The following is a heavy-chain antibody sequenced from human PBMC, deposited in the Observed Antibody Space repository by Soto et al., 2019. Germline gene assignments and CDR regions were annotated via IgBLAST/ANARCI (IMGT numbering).Heavy chain of an antibody. CDR1: GYKFTTYF. CDR2: IHPSGDT. CDR3: VRGYCTTSPCSGDFQF. Sequence: GSSVKVSFKASGYKFTTYFIHLVLHAPGQGLEWMGMIHPSGDTGYAQKFRGRVTMTIDTSTTTAYMELRNLTSEDTAVYFSVRGYCTTSPCSGDFQFWGQGTLVTVSS. V-gene: IGHV1-46*01. D-gene: IGHD2-15*01. J-gene: IGHJ1*01.